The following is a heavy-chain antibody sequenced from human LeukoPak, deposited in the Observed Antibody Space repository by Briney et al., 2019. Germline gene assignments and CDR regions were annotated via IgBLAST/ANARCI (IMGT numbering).Heavy chain of an antibody. D-gene: IGHD3-3*01. J-gene: IGHJ4*02. V-gene: IGHV4-31*03. Sequence: NPSQTLSLTCTVAGGSISTGDYYWSWIRQHPVKGLEWIVYIYYSGSTYYNPSLQSRVTISVDTSKSNFSLRVRSVTAAAKAVYYCARGPRKIFGVNYHDYWGQGTLVTVSS. CDR2: IYYSGST. CDR1: GGSISTGDYY. CDR3: ARGPRKIFGVNYHDY.